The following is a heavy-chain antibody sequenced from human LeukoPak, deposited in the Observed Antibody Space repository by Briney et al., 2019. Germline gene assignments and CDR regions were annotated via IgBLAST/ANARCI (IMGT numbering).Heavy chain of an antibody. CDR1: GFTVSSNY. Sequence: PGGSLRLSCAASGFTVSSNYMSWVRQAPGKGLEWVSVIYSGGSTYYADSVKGRFTISRDNSKNTLYLQMNSLRAEDTAVYYCARNRDYAASGAFDIWGQGTMVTVSS. CDR2: IYSGGST. J-gene: IGHJ3*02. CDR3: ARNRDYAASGAFDI. D-gene: IGHD3-16*01. V-gene: IGHV3-66*01.